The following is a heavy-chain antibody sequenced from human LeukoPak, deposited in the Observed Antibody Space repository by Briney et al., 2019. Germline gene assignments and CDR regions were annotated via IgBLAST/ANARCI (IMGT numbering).Heavy chain of an antibody. J-gene: IGHJ6*02. CDR3: ARVLELRSYYYGMDV. CDR1: GGSISSSNW. D-gene: IGHD3-10*01. Sequence: PSGTLSLTCAVSGGSISSSNWWSWVRQPAGKGLEWIGEIYHSGSTNYNPSLKSRVTISVDKSKNQFSLKLSSVTAADTAVYYCARVLELRSYYYGMDVWGQGTTVTVSS. V-gene: IGHV4-4*02. CDR2: IYHSGST.